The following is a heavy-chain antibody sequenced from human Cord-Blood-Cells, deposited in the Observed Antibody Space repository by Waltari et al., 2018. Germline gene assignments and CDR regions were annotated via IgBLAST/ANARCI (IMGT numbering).Heavy chain of an antibody. D-gene: IGHD6-6*01. V-gene: IGHV1-2*02. CDR2: INPNSGGT. J-gene: IGHJ4*02. CDR3: ARDAIYSSSSDH. CDR1: GYTFTGYY. Sequence: QVQLVQSGAEVKKPGASVKVSCKASGYTFTGYYMHWVRQAPGQGLEWMGWINPNSGGTNYAQQFQGRVTMTRDTSISTAYMELSRLRSDDTAVYYCARDAIYSSSSDHWGQGTLVTVSS.